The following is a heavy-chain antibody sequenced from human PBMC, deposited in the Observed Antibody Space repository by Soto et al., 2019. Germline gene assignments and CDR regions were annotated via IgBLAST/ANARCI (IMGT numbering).Heavy chain of an antibody. D-gene: IGHD3-22*01. CDR1: GYTFTGYY. V-gene: IGHV1-2*02. Sequence: QVQLVQTGAEVKKPGASVKVSCKASGYTFTGYYMHWVRQAPGQGLEWMGWINPNSGGTNYAQKFQGRVTMTTDTSISTAYMELSRLRSDDTAVYYCARNNYYDSSGYSYWGQGTLVTVSS. CDR2: INPNSGGT. CDR3: ARNNYYDSSGYSY. J-gene: IGHJ4*02.